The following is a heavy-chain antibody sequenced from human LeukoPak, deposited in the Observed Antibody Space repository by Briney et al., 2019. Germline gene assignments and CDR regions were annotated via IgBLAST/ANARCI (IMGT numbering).Heavy chain of an antibody. J-gene: IGHJ4*02. D-gene: IGHD2-2*03. Sequence: GASVKVSCKASGYTFTSYGISWVRQAPGQGLEWMGWISAYNGDTDYAQKLQGRVTMTTDTSTSTAYMELRSLRSDDTAVYYCARVRMDFGRNVMSDYWGQGTLVTVSS. CDR3: ARVRMDFGRNVMSDY. V-gene: IGHV1-18*01. CDR2: ISAYNGDT. CDR1: GYTFTSYG.